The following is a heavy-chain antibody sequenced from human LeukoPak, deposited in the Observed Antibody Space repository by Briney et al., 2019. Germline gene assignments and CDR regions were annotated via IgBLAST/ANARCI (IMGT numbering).Heavy chain of an antibody. D-gene: IGHD6-19*01. J-gene: IGHJ4*02. CDR2: IKQDGSDR. CDR3: VRNLAVAGTCFDS. V-gene: IGHV3-7*03. CDR1: GFTFRDYW. Sequence: GGSLRLSCAASGFTFRDYWMSWVRQAPGTGLEWVANIKQDGSDRNYVTSVRGRFTISRDNAESSLYLQMNSLRVEDTAVYYCVRNLAVAGTCFDSWGQGTLVTVSS.